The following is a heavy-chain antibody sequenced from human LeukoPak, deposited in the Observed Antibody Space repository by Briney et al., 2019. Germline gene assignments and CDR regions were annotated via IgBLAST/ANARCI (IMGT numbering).Heavy chain of an antibody. Sequence: SETLSLTCTVSGGSISSYYWSRIRQPPGKGLEWIGYIYYSGSTNYNPSLKSRVTISVDTSKNQFSLKLSSVTAADTAVYYCARDFLQDDAFDIWGQGTMVTVSS. V-gene: IGHV4-59*01. D-gene: IGHD5-24*01. CDR1: GGSISSYY. CDR3: ARDFLQDDAFDI. J-gene: IGHJ3*02. CDR2: IYYSGST.